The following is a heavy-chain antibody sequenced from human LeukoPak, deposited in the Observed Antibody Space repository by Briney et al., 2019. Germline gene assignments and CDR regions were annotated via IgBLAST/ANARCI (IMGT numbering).Heavy chain of an antibody. CDR3: ARQYYYGSGGYYFDY. CDR2: IYYSGST. J-gene: IGHJ4*02. CDR1: GGSISSSGYY. D-gene: IGHD3-10*01. V-gene: IGHV4-39*01. Sequence: KPSETLSLTCTVSGGSISSSGYYWGWIRQPPGKGLEWIGTIYYSGSTYYNPSLQSRVTISVDTSKNQFSLKLSSVTAADTAVYYCARQYYYGSGGYYFDYWGQGTLVTVSS.